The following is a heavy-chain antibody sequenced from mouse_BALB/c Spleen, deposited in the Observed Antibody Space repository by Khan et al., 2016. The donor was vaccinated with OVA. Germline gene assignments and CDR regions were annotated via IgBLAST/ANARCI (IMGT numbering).Heavy chain of an antibody. CDR1: GDSITSGY. CDR2: IIYTGST. CDR3: ARSTYRFAFDY. J-gene: IGHJ3*01. V-gene: IGHV3-8*02. Sequence: EVQLQESGPSLVKPSQTLSLTCSVTGDSITSGYWNWIRQFPGNKLEYMGHIIYTGSTYYNPSLKSRISITRHTSDNQYYLQLNSVTDEDTATYYCARSTYRFAFDYWGQGTLVTVAA. D-gene: IGHD2-14*01.